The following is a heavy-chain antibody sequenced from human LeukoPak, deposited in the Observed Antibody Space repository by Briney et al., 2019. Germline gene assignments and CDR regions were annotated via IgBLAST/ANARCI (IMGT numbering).Heavy chain of an antibody. J-gene: IGHJ5*02. CDR3: ARDSRPYYYDSSGYPVNWFDP. CDR2: IYYSGST. V-gene: IGHV4-31*03. CDR1: GGSISSGGYY. D-gene: IGHD3-22*01. Sequence: SQTLSLTCTVSGGSISSGGYYWSWIRQHPGKGLEWIGYIYYSGSTYYNPSLKSRVTISVDTSKNQFSLKLSSVTAADTAVYYCARDSRPYYYDSSGYPVNWFDPWGQGTLVTVSS.